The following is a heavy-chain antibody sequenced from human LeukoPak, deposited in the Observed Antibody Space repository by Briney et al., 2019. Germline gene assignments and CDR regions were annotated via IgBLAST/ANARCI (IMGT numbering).Heavy chain of an antibody. CDR3: AREFGLITSH. CDR2: ISDNGGST. D-gene: IGHD3/OR15-3a*01. CDR1: GFTFSSYA. J-gene: IGHJ1*01. Sequence: GGSLRLSCAASGFTFSSYAMSWVRQAPGKGLEWVSSISDNGGSTYSADSVKGRFTISRDNSKNTLYLQMNSLRAEDTAVYYCAREFGLITSHWGQCTLVTVSS. V-gene: IGHV3-23*01.